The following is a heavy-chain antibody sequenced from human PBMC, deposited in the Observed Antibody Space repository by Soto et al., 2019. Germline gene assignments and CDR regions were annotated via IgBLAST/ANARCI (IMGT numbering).Heavy chain of an antibody. Sequence: ASVKVSCKASGYTFTSYGISWVRQAPGQGLEWMGWISSYNGNTNYAQKVQGRVTMATDSSTSTTYMELRSLRSDDTAVYYCARGPRYCSSTSCFSGVTWFDPWG. V-gene: IGHV1-18*04. J-gene: IGHJ5*02. CDR1: GYTFTSYG. D-gene: IGHD2-2*01. CDR3: ARGPRYCSSTSCFSGVTWFDP. CDR2: ISSYNGNT.